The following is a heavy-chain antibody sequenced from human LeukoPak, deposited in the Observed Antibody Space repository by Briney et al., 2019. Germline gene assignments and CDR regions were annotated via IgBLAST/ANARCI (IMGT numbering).Heavy chain of an antibody. J-gene: IGHJ4*02. D-gene: IGHD5-24*01. CDR2: ISSSGSTI. CDR3: ARVPAGWLQSVLDY. CDR1: GFTFSSYE. Sequence: PGGSLRLSCAASGFTFSSYEMNWVRQAPGKGLEWVSYISSSGSTIYYADSVKGRFTISRDNAKNSLYLQMNSPRAEDTAVYYCARVPAGWLQSVLDYWGQGTLVTVSS. V-gene: IGHV3-48*03.